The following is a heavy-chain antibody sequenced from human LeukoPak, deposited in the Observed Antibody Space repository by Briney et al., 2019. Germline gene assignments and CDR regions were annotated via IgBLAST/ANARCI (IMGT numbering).Heavy chain of an antibody. CDR1: GGPISSHY. CDR3: ARDGGDSSSFDY. CDR2: IYYSGST. D-gene: IGHD6-6*01. Sequence: SETLSLTCTVSGGPISSHYWSWIRQPPGKGLEWIGYIYYSGSTNYNPSLKSRVTMSVDTSKNQFSLKLTSVSAADTAVYFCARDGGDSSSFDYWGQGTLVTVSS. J-gene: IGHJ4*02. V-gene: IGHV4-59*11.